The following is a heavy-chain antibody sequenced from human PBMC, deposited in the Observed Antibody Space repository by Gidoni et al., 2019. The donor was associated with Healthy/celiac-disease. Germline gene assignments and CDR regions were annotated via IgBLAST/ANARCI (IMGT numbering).Heavy chain of an antibody. Sequence: QIQLVQSGAEVKKHGASVTVSCKVSGDTRPELSMHWVRQAPGNGLEWMGGFDPEDGETIDAQKFQGRVTMTEDTSTETAYMERSSLRSEDTAVYYGATVHYYDSSGYYWGWFDPWGQGTLVTVSS. J-gene: IGHJ5*02. V-gene: IGHV1-24*01. CDR2: FDPEDGET. CDR1: GDTRPELS. D-gene: IGHD3-22*01. CDR3: ATVHYYDSSGYYWGWFDP.